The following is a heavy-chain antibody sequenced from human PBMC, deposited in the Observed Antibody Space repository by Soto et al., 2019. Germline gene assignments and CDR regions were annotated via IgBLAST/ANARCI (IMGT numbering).Heavy chain of an antibody. Sequence: ASVKVSCKASGYMFISYGINWVRQAPGQGLEWMGWIRPYNGDTKYAQNLQGRVTMTTDTSTSTVYMEMRSLRSDDTAVYYCVRDLDGSGSYYTDYWGPGTLVTVSS. CDR2: IRPYNGDT. CDR3: VRDLDGSGSYYTDY. V-gene: IGHV1-18*01. J-gene: IGHJ4*02. CDR1: GYMFISYG. D-gene: IGHD3-10*01.